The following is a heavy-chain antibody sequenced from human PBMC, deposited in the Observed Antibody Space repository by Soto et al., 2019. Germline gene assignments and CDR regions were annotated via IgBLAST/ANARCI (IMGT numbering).Heavy chain of an antibody. V-gene: IGHV5-51*01. CDR1: GYSFISYW. Sequence: SLKISCRGSGYSFISYWSGWVLQMPGKVLECMGTIYPGYSDTRYIPSFQGQVTISADKSISTAYLQWSSVQASETAMYYCARSREIAAAGTGWFAIWAQGPLLT. CDR2: IYPGYSDT. CDR3: ARSREIAAAGTGWFAI. D-gene: IGHD6-13*01. J-gene: IGHJ5*02.